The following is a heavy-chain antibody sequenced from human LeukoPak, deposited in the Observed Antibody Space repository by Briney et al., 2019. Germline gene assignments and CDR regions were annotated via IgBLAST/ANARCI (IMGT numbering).Heavy chain of an antibody. Sequence: GASVKVSCKTSGGTFISYAISWVRQAPGQGLEWMGGIIPIFGTANYAQKFQGRVTITADESTSTAYMELSSLRSEDTAVYYCARAGGPMVRGVIYFDYWGQGTLVTVSS. J-gene: IGHJ4*02. CDR2: IIPIFGTA. D-gene: IGHD3-10*01. CDR3: ARAGGPMVRGVIYFDY. CDR1: GGTFISYA. V-gene: IGHV1-69*01.